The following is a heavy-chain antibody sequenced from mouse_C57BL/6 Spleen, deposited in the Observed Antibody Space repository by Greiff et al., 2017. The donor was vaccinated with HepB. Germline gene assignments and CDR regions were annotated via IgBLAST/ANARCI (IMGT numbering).Heavy chain of an antibody. D-gene: IGHD1-1*01. CDR3: ARPHYYGSSWGFAY. V-gene: IGHV5-17*01. CDR2: ISSGSSTI. Sequence: EVQLQESGGGLVKPGGSLKLSCAASGFTFSDYGMHWVRQAPEKGLEWVAYISSGSSTIYYADTVKGRFTISRDNAKNTLFLQMTSLRSEDTAMYYCARPHYYGSSWGFAYWGQGTLVTVSA. J-gene: IGHJ3*01. CDR1: GFTFSDYG.